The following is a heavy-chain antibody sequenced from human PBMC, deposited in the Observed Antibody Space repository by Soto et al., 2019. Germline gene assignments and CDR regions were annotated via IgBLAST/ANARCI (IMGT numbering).Heavy chain of an antibody. CDR2: IYAGGST. D-gene: IGHD1-26*01. J-gene: IGHJ4*02. V-gene: IGHV3-53*01. Sequence: EEQLVESGGGLIQPGGSLRLSCAASGFTVSSHYMSWVRQAPGKGLEWVSVIYAGGSTYYADSVKGRFTISRDNSKNTLYLQMNSLRVEDSAVYYCARTFSGDYHLDCWGQGTLVTVSS. CDR1: GFTVSSHY. CDR3: ARTFSGDYHLDC.